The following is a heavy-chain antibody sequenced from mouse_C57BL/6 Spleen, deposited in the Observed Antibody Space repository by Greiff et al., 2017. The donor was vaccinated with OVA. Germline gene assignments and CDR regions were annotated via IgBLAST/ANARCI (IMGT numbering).Heavy chain of an antibody. CDR1: GFNIKDYY. J-gene: IGHJ4*01. CDR3: ALRDYDGNYYAMDY. V-gene: IGHV14-2*01. CDR2: IDPEDGET. D-gene: IGHD2-4*01. Sequence: EVQGVESGAELVKPGASVKLSCTASGFNIKDYYMHWVKQRTEQGLEWIGRIDPEDGETKYAPKFQGKATITADTSSNTAYLQLSSLTSEDTAVYYCALRDYDGNYYAMDYWGQGTSVTVSS.